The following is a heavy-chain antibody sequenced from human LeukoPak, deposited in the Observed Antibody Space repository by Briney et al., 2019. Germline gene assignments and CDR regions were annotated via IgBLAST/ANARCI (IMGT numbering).Heavy chain of an antibody. CDR1: GFTFSSYW. J-gene: IGHJ6*02. CDR2: INHNGNVN. CDR3: ARGGGLDV. D-gene: IGHD3-16*01. Sequence: GGSLRLSCAASGFTFSSYWMNWARQAPGKGLEWVASINHNGNVNYYVDSVKGRFTISRDNAKNSLHLQMSNSRAEDTAVYFCARGGGLDVWGQGATVTVSS. V-gene: IGHV3-7*03.